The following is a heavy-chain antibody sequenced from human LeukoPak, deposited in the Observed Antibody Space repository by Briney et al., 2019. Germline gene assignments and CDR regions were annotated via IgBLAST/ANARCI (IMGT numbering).Heavy chain of an antibody. CDR1: GGTFSSYA. J-gene: IGHJ4*02. CDR3: ASVQLNECSGGSCTGYFDY. CDR2: IIPILGIA. Sequence: PRASVKVSCKASGGTFSSYAISWVRQAPGQGLEWMGRIIPILGIANYAQKFQGRVTITADKSTSTAYMELSSLRSEDTAVYYCASVQLNECSGGSCTGYFDYWGQGTLVTVSS. V-gene: IGHV1-69*04. D-gene: IGHD2-15*01.